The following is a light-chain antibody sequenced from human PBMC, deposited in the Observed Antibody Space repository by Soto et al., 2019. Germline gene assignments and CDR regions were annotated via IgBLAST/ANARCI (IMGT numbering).Light chain of an antibody. J-gene: IGKJ1*01. CDR2: AAT. CDR1: QDISND. Sequence: SVSVGYRVAISCRASQDISNDLHWYQQKPGEAPNLLIYAATTFHTGLPSRFSGSGSGTHFTLNISSLQPEDLATYFCLQDNSYPWTFGQGTKVDIK. V-gene: IGKV1-6*01. CDR3: LQDNSYPWT.